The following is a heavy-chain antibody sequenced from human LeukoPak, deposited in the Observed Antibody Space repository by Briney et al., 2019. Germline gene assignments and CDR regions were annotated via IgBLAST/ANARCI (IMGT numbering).Heavy chain of an antibody. Sequence: GGSLRLSCAASGFTFSSYAMSWVRQAPGKGLEWVSAVSSSGGSTNYADYVKGQFTISRDNSKNTVYLHMNNLRAEDTAVYYCASLRFLEWKGGFDYWGQGTLVTVSS. CDR2: VSSSGGST. CDR3: ASLRFLEWKGGFDY. D-gene: IGHD3-3*01. J-gene: IGHJ4*02. CDR1: GFTFSSYA. V-gene: IGHV3-23*01.